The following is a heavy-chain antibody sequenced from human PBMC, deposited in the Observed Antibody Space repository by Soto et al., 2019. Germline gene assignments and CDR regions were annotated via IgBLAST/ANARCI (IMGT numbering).Heavy chain of an antibody. Sequence: GSGPTLVNPTETLTLTCTFSGFSLTSPGMCVSWIRQSPGKALEWLALIERDDDDKYYSTSLKTRLTISKDTRKNQAVLTMANMEPADTATYYCARSIRGPRRFNGMDVWGQGTTVTVSS. CDR3: ARSIRGPRRFNGMDV. D-gene: IGHD1-20*01. CDR2: IERDDDDK. CDR1: GFSLTSPGMC. J-gene: IGHJ6*02. V-gene: IGHV2-70*13.